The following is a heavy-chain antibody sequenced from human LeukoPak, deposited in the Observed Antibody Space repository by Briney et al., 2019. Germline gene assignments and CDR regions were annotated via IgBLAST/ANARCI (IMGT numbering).Heavy chain of an antibody. CDR2: ISSSSSSYI. CDR1: GFTFSSYS. J-gene: IGHJ5*02. D-gene: IGHD1-26*01. Sequence: PGGSLRLSCAASGFTFSSYSMNWVRQAPGKGLEWVSSISSSSSSYIYYADSVKGRFTISRDNAKNSLYLQMNSLRAEDTAVYYCARVERGGYSGSYLWGQGTLVTVSS. V-gene: IGHV3-21*01. CDR3: ARVERGGYSGSYL.